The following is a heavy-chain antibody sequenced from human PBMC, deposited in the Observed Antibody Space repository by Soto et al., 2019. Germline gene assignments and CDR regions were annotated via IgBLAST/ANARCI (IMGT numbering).Heavy chain of an antibody. CDR1: GGTFSSYA. D-gene: IGHD3-3*01. J-gene: IGHJ6*02. CDR3: ATQRFLEWSYYYYGMDV. CDR2: IIPIFGTA. Sequence: QVQLVQSGAEVKKPGSSVKVSCKASGGTFSSYAISWVRQAPGQGLEWMGGIIPIFGTANYAQKFQGRVTITADESTSTAYMELSSLRSEDTAVYYCATQRFLEWSYYYYGMDVWGQGTTVTVSS. V-gene: IGHV1-69*12.